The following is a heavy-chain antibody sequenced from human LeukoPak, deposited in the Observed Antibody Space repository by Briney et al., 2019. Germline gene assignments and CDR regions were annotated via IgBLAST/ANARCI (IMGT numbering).Heavy chain of an antibody. CDR3: AGPLGSPFFHH. J-gene: IGHJ1*01. CDR2: IDTSSSTK. V-gene: IGHV3-48*01. D-gene: IGHD7-27*01. Sequence: GGFLRLSCAASGFSFSTSGMNWVRQAPGKGLQWISYIDTSSSTKNYADSVKGRFTISRDNAKNSLYLQMSSLRAEDTAVYYCAGPLGSPFFHHWGQGTLVTVSS. CDR1: GFSFSTSG.